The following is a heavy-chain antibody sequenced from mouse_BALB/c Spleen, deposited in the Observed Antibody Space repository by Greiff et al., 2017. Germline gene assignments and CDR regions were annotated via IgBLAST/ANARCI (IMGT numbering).Heavy chain of an antibody. CDR1: GFSLTGYG. CDR3: ARAASGTGYAMDY. D-gene: IGHD4-1*01. J-gene: IGHJ4*01. V-gene: IGHV2-6-7*01. Sequence: QVQLQESGPGLVAPSQSLSITCTVSGFSLTGYGVNWVRQPPGKGLEWLGMIWGDGSTDYNSALKSRLSISKDNSKSQVFLKMNSLQTDDTARYYCARAASGTGYAMDYWGQGTSVTVSS. CDR2: IWGDGST.